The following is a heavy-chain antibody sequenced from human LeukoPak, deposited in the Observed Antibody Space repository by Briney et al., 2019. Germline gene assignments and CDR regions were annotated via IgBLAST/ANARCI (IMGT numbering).Heavy chain of an antibody. CDR2: ISSSSSYI. D-gene: IGHD3-3*01. CDR1: GFTFSSYS. Sequence: GGSLRLSCAASGFTFSSYSMNWVRQAPGKGLEWVSSISSSSSYIYYADSVKGRFTISRDNAKNSLYLRMNSLRAEDTAVYYCARDGSSTPDYDFWSGYYTLDNWFDPWGQGTLVTVSS. J-gene: IGHJ5*02. V-gene: IGHV3-21*01. CDR3: ARDGSSTPDYDFWSGYYTLDNWFDP.